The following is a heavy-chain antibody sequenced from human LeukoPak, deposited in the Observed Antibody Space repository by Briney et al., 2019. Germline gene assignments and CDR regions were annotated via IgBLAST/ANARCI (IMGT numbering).Heavy chain of an antibody. CDR3: AKGSAAARPYYSDY. D-gene: IGHD6-6*01. CDR2: ITGGSDST. Sequence: GGSLRLSCPASGFTFSNYVMSWVRQAPGKGLEWVSAITGGSDSTYYADSVKGRFTISRDNSKNTLYLQMNGLRAEDTAVYYCAKGSAAARPYYSDYWGQGTLVTVSS. J-gene: IGHJ4*02. CDR1: GFTFSNYV. V-gene: IGHV3-23*01.